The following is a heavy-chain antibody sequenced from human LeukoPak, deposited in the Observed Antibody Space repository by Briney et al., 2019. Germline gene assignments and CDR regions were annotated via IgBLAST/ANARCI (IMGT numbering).Heavy chain of an antibody. CDR1: GFTFSSYA. D-gene: IGHD3-3*01. V-gene: IGHV3-30*01. CDR2: ISYDGSNK. J-gene: IGHJ4*02. CDR3: ARARDFWEYFDY. Sequence: GGSLRLSCAASGFTFSSYAMHWVRQAPGKGLEWVAVISYDGSNKYYADSVKGRFTISRDNSKNTLYLQKNSLRAEDTAVYYCARARDFWEYFDYWGQGTLVTVSS.